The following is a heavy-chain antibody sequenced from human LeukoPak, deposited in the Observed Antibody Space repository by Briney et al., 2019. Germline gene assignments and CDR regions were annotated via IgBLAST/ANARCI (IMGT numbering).Heavy chain of an antibody. CDR3: ARDRGSSGLFPGWFDP. CDR2: MSPNSGNT. Sequence: ASVKVSCKASGYTFTSYDINWVRQATGQGPEWMGWMSPNSGNTGYAQKFQGRVTITADESTSTAYMELSSLRSEDTAVYYCARDRGSSGLFPGWFDPWGQGTLVTVSS. V-gene: IGHV1-8*01. D-gene: IGHD6-19*01. J-gene: IGHJ5*02. CDR1: GYTFTSYD.